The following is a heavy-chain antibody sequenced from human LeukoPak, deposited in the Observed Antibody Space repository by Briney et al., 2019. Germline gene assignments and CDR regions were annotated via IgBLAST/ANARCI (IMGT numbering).Heavy chain of an antibody. D-gene: IGHD2-2*01. CDR3: ARESVVVPAANYYGMDV. CDR1: GFTFSSYS. J-gene: IGHJ6*04. V-gene: IGHV3-21*01. CDR2: ISSSSSYI. Sequence: GGSLRLSCAASGFTFSSYSMNWVRQAPGKGLEWVSSISSSSSYIYYADSVKGRFTISRDNAKNSLYLQINSLRAEDTAVYYCARESVVVPAANYYGMDVWGKGTTVTVSS.